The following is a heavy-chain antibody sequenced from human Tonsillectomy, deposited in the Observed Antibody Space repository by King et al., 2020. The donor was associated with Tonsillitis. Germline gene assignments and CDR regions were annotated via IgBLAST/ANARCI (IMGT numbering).Heavy chain of an antibody. V-gene: IGHV3-53*01. CDR3: AREFSSGWYTYDY. CDR1: GFMVSSNS. Sequence: VQLVESGGGLIQPGGSLRLSGAASGFMVSSNSMSWVRQAPGKGLEWVSVINSGGSTYYADPVKGRFTIPRDNSKNTLYLQMNTLRAEDTAVYYCAREFSSGWYTYDYWGQGTLVTVSS. J-gene: IGHJ4*02. D-gene: IGHD6-19*01. CDR2: INSGGST.